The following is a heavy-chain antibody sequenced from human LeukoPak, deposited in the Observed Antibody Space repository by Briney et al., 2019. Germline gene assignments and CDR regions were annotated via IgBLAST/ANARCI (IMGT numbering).Heavy chain of an antibody. V-gene: IGHV4-38-2*02. J-gene: IGHJ4*02. CDR2: IYYSGST. Sequence: ASETVSLTCTVSGYSISSGYYWGWTRQPPGKGLEWIGSIYYSGSTYYNPSLKSRVTISVDTSKNQFSLKLSSVTAADTAVYYCARHTYYYDSSGYYLVGFDYWGQGTLVTVSS. CDR3: ARHTYYYDSSGYYLVGFDY. CDR1: GYSISSGYY. D-gene: IGHD3-22*01.